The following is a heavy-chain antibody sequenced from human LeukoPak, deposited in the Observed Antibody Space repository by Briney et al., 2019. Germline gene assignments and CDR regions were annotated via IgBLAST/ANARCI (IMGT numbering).Heavy chain of an antibody. CDR2: ISYDGSNK. Sequence: GRSLRRSCAASGFTCSSYAMHWVRQAPGKGLEWVAVISYDGSNKDYADSVKVRFTIARDNSKNTLDLQMNRLRAEDTAVYYCARDIGTEVSMVRVYLIAYGMDVWGQGTTVTVSS. J-gene: IGHJ6*02. CDR1: GFTCSSYA. D-gene: IGHD3-10*01. V-gene: IGHV3-30-3*01. CDR3: ARDIGTEVSMVRVYLIAYGMDV.